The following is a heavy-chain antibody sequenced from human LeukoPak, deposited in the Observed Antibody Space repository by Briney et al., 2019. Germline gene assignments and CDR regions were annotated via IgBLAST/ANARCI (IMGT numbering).Heavy chain of an antibody. CDR2: IYNSGTT. D-gene: IGHD5-18*01. V-gene: IGHV4-31*03. CDR3: ARTAGWSYGFDY. CDR1: GGSISTGGYY. Sequence: SETLSLTCTVSGGSISTGGYYWTWIRQHPGKGLEWIGYIYNSGTTNYNPSLESRVTISGDTSKNQFSLKLNSVTAADTAVYYCARTAGWSYGFDYWGQGTLVTVSS. J-gene: IGHJ4*02.